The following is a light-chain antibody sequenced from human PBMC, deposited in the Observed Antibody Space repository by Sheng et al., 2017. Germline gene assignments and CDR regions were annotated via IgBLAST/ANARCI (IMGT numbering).Light chain of an antibody. CDR3: QQTYRIPLT. Sequence: DIQMTQSPSSLSASVGDRVTITCRASQSVRNYLHWYQQAPGKAPRLLIYGTSILQSGVPSRFGGAGSGTDFTLTISSLQPEDFGSYFCQQTYRIPLTFGGGTKLEIK. CDR2: GTS. V-gene: IGKV1-39*01. CDR1: QSVRNY. J-gene: IGKJ4*01.